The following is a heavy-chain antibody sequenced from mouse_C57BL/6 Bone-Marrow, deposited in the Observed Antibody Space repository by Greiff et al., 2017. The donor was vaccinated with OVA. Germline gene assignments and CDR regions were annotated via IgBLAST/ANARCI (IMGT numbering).Heavy chain of an antibody. CDR3: ARIIYDGY. Sequence: EVQLVESGGDLVKPGGSLKLSCAASGFTFSSYGMSWVRQTPDKRLEWVATISSGGSYTYYPDSVKGRFTISRDNAKNTLYLQMSSLKSEDTAMYYCARIIYDGYWGQGTTLTVSS. D-gene: IGHD2-3*01. CDR2: ISSGGSYT. J-gene: IGHJ2*01. CDR1: GFTFSSYG. V-gene: IGHV5-6*01.